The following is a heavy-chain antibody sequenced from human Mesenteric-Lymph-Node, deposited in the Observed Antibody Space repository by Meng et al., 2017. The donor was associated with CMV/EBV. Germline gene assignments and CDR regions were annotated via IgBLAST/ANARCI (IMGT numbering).Heavy chain of an antibody. CDR2: IRYDGSNK. CDR3: AKDHQGLAATSGRLY. D-gene: IGHD2-15*01. CDR1: GFTFSSYW. J-gene: IGHJ4*02. V-gene: IGHV3-30*02. Sequence: GGSLRLSCAASGFTFSSYWMHWVRQAPGKGLEWVAFIRYDGSNKYYADSVKGRFTISRDNSKNTLYLQMNGLRAEDTAVYYCAKDHQGLAATSGRLYWGQGTLVTVSS.